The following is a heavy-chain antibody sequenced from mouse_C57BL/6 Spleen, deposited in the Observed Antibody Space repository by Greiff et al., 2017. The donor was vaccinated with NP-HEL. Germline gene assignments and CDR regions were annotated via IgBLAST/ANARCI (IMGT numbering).Heavy chain of an antibody. CDR2: IDPSDSYT. J-gene: IGHJ4*01. CDR3: ARFYGNYAMDY. Sequence: QVQLQQSGAELVRPGTSVKLSCKASGYTFTSYWMHWVKQRPGQGLEWIGVIDPSDSYTNYNQKFKGKATLTVDTSSSTAYMQLSSLTSEDSAVYYCARFYGNYAMDYWGQGTSVTVSS. D-gene: IGHD2-1*01. CDR1: GYTFTSYW. V-gene: IGHV1-59*01.